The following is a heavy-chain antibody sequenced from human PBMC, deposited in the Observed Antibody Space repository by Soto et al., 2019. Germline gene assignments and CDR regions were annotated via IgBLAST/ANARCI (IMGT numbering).Heavy chain of an antibody. CDR1: GYTFTSYG. CDR3: ARDGTSGSYGPNAFDI. J-gene: IGHJ3*02. V-gene: IGHV1-18*04. CDR2: ISAYNGNT. Sequence: QVQLVQSGAEVKKPGASVKVSCKASGYTFTSYGISWVRQAPGQGLEWMGWISAYNGNTKYSQKFQGRVTITRDTSASTAYMELSSLRSEDTAVYYCARDGTSGSYGPNAFDIWGQGTMVTVSS. D-gene: IGHD1-26*01.